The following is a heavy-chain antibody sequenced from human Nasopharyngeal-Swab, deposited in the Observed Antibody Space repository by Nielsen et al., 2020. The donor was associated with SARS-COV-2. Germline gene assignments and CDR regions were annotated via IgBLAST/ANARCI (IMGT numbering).Heavy chain of an antibody. D-gene: IGHD6-13*01. CDR2: MNPNSGNT. CDR3: ARRVPPFSSSWYQRYYYYYMDV. V-gene: IGHV1-8*01. J-gene: IGHJ6*03. Sequence: WVRQAPGKGLAWMGWMNPNSGNTGYAQKFQGRVTMTRNTSISTAYMELSSLRSEDTAVYYCARRVPPFSSSWYQRYYYYYMDVWGKGTTVTVSS.